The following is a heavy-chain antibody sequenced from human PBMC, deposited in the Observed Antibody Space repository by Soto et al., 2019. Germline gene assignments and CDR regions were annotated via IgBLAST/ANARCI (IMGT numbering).Heavy chain of an antibody. J-gene: IGHJ4*02. CDR1: GFTFSSFS. D-gene: IGHD2-2*01. Sequence: GSLRLSSAASGFTFSSFSMNWVRQAPGKGLEWVAVISYDGSNKYYADSVKGRFTISRDNSKNTLYLQMNSPRAEDTAVYYCAKGVVAAGIDYWGQGTLVTVSS. CDR3: AKGVVAAGIDY. CDR2: ISYDGSNK. V-gene: IGHV3-30*18.